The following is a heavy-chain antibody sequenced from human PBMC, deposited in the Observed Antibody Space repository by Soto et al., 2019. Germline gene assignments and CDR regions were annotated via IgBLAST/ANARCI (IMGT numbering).Heavy chain of an antibody. V-gene: IGHV4-39*01. CDR3: AGQTFTIAAASYGRSNWFDP. CDR2: IYFTGNT. J-gene: IGHJ5*02. CDR1: GDSITSSSLF. Sequence: PSETLSLTCSASGDSITSSSLFWGWVRQPPGKGLEWIGTIYFTGNTYYTPSLKSRLTMSIDTSKNEFSLRLNSVTAADTAVYYCAGQTFTIAAASYGRSNWFDPWGPGTLVTVSS. D-gene: IGHD6-25*01.